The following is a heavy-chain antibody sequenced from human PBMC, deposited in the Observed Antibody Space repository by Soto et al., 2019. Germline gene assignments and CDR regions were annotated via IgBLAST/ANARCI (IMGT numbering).Heavy chain of an antibody. Sequence: QVQLVESGGGVVQPGTSLRLSCVGSGFTFRSYVIHWVRQAPGKGLEWVALTSYDGSNNFYGDSVQGRFTISRHNSRNTVELQMDSLRFEDTALYYCARGGTTGGVDVGGQGTLVSVSS. D-gene: IGHD3-16*01. CDR3: ARGGTTGGVDV. CDR2: TSYDGSNN. CDR1: GFTFRSYV. J-gene: IGHJ4*02. V-gene: IGHV3-33*05.